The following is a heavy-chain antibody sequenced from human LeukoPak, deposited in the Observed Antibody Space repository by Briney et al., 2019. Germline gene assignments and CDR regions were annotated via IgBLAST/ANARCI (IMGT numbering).Heavy chain of an antibody. Sequence: GGSLRLSCAAPGFTVSSNYMSWVRQAPGKGLEWVSVIYSGGSTYYADSVKGRFTISRDNSKNTLYLQMNSLRAEDTAVYYCARVRYDSSGYLVDYWGQGTLVTVSS. CDR2: IYSGGST. CDR3: ARVRYDSSGYLVDY. V-gene: IGHV3-53*01. J-gene: IGHJ4*02. CDR1: GFTVSSNY. D-gene: IGHD3-22*01.